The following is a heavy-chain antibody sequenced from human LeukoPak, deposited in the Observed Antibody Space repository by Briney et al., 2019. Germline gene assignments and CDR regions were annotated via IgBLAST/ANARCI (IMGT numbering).Heavy chain of an antibody. CDR3: AKGQRWYIDY. D-gene: IGHD2-15*01. CDR1: GFTFDDYA. Sequence: GRSLRLSCAASGFTFDDYAMHWVRQAPGKGLEWVSGISWNGGSLGYADSVKGRFTISRDNSKNTLYLQMNSLRAEDTAVYYCAKGQRWYIDYWGQGTLVTVSS. V-gene: IGHV3-9*01. CDR2: ISWNGGSL. J-gene: IGHJ4*02.